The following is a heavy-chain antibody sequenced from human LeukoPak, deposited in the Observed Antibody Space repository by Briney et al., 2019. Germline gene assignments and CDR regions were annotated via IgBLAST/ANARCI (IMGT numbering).Heavy chain of an antibody. CDR3: ARDSLGTSSGWFDP. CDR1: GFTFSSYG. Sequence: GRSLRLSCAASGFTFSSYGMHWVRQAPGKGLEWVAVIWYDGSNKYYADSVKGRFTISRDNSKNMLYLQMNSLRAEDTAVYYCARDSLGTSSGWFDPWGQGTLVTVSS. J-gene: IGHJ5*02. D-gene: IGHD6-19*01. CDR2: IWYDGSNK. V-gene: IGHV3-33*01.